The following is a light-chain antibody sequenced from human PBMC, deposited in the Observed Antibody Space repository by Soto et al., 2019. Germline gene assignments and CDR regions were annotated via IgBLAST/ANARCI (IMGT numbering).Light chain of an antibody. CDR1: QSVSSSY. Sequence: EIVLTQSPGTLSLAPGERATLYCRASQSVSSSYLALYQQKPGQAHRLLIYGASSRDTGIPDRFSGSGSGTDFTLTISSLEPEDFAVYYCQQYGSSPWTFGQGTKVEIK. CDR2: GAS. J-gene: IGKJ1*01. V-gene: IGKV3-20*01. CDR3: QQYGSSPWT.